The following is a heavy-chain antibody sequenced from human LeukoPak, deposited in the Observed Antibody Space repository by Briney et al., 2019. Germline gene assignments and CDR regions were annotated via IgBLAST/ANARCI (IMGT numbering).Heavy chain of an antibody. J-gene: IGHJ4*02. V-gene: IGHV3-21*06. Sequence: GGSLRLSCAASGFTFSDHNMNWVRPAPGKGLEWVSSITRGSDYIYYADSVKGRFTISRDNAKNSLYLQMNSLRAEDTAVYYCGRNQGYTYGSVWGQGTLVTVSS. D-gene: IGHD5-18*01. CDR2: ITRGSDYI. CDR3: GRNQGYTYGSV. CDR1: GFTFSDHN.